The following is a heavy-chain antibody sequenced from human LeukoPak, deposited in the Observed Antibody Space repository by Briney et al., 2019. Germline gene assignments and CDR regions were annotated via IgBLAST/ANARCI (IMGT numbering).Heavy chain of an antibody. J-gene: IGHJ4*02. D-gene: IGHD3-16*01. CDR2: ISHSGST. Sequence: SETLSLTCTVSGYSISSGFYWGWIRQPPGEALEWIGSISHSGSTHYNSSLKSRVTISVDTSKTQLSLKLSSVTAADTAVYYCARGVGLTQGGAFDYWGQGTLVTVSS. CDR3: ARGVGLTQGGAFDY. CDR1: GYSISSGFY. V-gene: IGHV4-38-2*02.